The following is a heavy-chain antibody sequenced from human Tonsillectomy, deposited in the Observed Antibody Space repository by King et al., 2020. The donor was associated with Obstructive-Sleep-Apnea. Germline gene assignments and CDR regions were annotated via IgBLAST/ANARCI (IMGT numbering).Heavy chain of an antibody. Sequence: QLVESGGGVVPPGRSLRLSCAASGFTFSDYAMHWVRQAPGKGLEWVAVMSYDGTNKYYAESVTGRFTISRDNSKNTLFLQMNSLRAEDTAVYFCAREEDVRSAYYFDCWGQGTLVTVSS. D-gene: IGHD4-17*01. CDR2: MSYDGTNK. J-gene: IGHJ4*02. V-gene: IGHV3-30*04. CDR1: GFTFSDYA. CDR3: AREEDVRSAYYFDC.